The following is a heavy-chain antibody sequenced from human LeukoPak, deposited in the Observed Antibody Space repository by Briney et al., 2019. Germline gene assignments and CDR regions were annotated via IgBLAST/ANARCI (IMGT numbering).Heavy chain of an antibody. CDR1: GFTVSSNS. Sequence: GGSLRLSCTVSGFTVSSNSWSWVRQAPGKGLEWVSFIYSGGNTHYSDSVKGRFTISRDNSKNTLYLQMNSLRAEDTAIYYCARRAGEYSHPYDYWGQGTLVTVSS. CDR3: ARRAGEYSHPYDY. J-gene: IGHJ4*02. V-gene: IGHV3-53*01. D-gene: IGHD2-15*01. CDR2: IYSGGNT.